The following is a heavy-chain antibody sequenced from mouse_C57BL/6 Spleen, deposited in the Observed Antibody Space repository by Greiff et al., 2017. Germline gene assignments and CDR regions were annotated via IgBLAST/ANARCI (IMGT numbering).Heavy chain of an antibody. CDR2: IYPGDGDT. CDR3: ARSSGYGSSYEFYFDY. Sequence: VKLMESGPELVKPGASVKISCKASGYAFSSSWMNWVKQRPGKGLEWIGRIYPGDGDTNYNGKFKGKATLTADKSSSTAYMQLSSLTSEDSAVYFCARSSGYGSSYEFYFDYWGQGTTLTVSS. CDR1: GYAFSSSW. V-gene: IGHV1-82*01. D-gene: IGHD1-1*01. J-gene: IGHJ2*01.